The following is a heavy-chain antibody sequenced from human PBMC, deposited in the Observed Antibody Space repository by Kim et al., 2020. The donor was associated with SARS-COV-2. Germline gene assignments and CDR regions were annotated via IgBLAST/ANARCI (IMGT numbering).Heavy chain of an antibody. CDR3: AKDRIVGDGRWVFDH. D-gene: IGHD1-26*01. J-gene: IGHJ4*02. CDR2: LDGNSGSL. CDR1: GFTFSRFA. V-gene: IGHV3-23*01. Sequence: GGSLRLSCAGSGFTFSRFAMSWVRQAPGKGLESVSGLDGNSGSLYYADSVKGRFTVFRDNSKNMLYLQMSSLTVEDTAVYYCAKDRIVGDGRWVFDHWGQGILVTVSS.